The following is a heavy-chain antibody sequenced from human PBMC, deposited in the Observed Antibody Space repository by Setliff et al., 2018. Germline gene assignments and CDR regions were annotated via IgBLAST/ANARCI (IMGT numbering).Heavy chain of an antibody. V-gene: IGHV4-61*02. J-gene: IGHJ5*02. CDR1: GGSISSGDHY. Sequence: SETLSLTCTVSGGSISSGDHYWSWIRQPAGKGLEWTGRIHASGSTNYNPSLKSRVTISVDTSKNQFSLKLTSVTAADTAVYYCARSGDYGSGRLSPWGQGTLVTVSS. D-gene: IGHD3-10*01. CDR2: IHASGST. CDR3: ARSGDYGSGRLSP.